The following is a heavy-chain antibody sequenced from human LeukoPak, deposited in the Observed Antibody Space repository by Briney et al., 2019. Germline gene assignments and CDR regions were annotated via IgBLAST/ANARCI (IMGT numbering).Heavy chain of an antibody. CDR2: ISAYNGNT. V-gene: IGHV1-18*01. D-gene: IGHD3-10*01. J-gene: IGHJ4*02. CDR1: GYTFTSYG. Sequence: ASVKVSCKASGYTFTSYGISWVRQAPGQGLEWMGWISAYNGNTNYAQKLRGRVTMTTDTSTSTAYMELRSLRSDDTAVYYCARDLRVRGVSPNGYWGQGTLVTVSS. CDR3: ARDLRVRGVSPNGY.